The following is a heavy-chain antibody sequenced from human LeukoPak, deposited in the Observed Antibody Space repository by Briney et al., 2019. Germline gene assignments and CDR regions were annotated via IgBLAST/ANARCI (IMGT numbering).Heavy chain of an antibody. CDR1: GGSISRYY. J-gene: IGHJ5*02. D-gene: IGHD2-2*01. Sequence: PSETLSLTCTVSGGSISRYYWSWIRQPPGKGLEWIGYIYYSGSTNYNPSLQSRVTISVDTSKNQFSLKLSSVTAADTAVYYCARHHQVSGYCSSTSCRDWFDPWGQGTLVTVSS. V-gene: IGHV4-59*08. CDR2: IYYSGST. CDR3: ARHHQVSGYCSSTSCRDWFDP.